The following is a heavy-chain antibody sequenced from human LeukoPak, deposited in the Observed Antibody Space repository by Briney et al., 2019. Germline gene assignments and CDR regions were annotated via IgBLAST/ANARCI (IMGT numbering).Heavy chain of an antibody. Sequence: GGSLRLSCAASGFTFSGSAMHWVRQASGKGLEWVGQIRSEAKSYATAYAASVKGRFSISRDDSKNTADLQMHSLQTEDTALYYCARDSSYGSLIDPWGQGTLVTVSS. D-gene: IGHD5-18*01. J-gene: IGHJ5*02. CDR2: IRSEAKSYAT. CDR1: GFTFSGSA. V-gene: IGHV3-73*01. CDR3: ARDSSYGSLIDP.